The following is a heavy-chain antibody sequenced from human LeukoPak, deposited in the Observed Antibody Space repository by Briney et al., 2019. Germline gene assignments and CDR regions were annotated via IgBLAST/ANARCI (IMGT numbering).Heavy chain of an antibody. J-gene: IGHJ4*02. V-gene: IGHV4-30-2*01. D-gene: IGHD3-22*01. CDR1: GDSISSSTCN. Sequence: HPSETLSLTCKVSGDSISSSTCNWSWIRQPPGKGLEWIGYISQSGNSYFTPSLKSRASISVDRSKNHFSLTLISVTAADTAVYYCARDQVDYDIPDHFDYWGKGTLVAVSS. CDR3: ARDQVDYDIPDHFDY. CDR2: ISQSGNS.